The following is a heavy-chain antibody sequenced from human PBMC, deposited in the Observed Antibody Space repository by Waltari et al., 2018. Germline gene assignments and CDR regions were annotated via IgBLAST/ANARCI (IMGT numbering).Heavy chain of an antibody. V-gene: IGHV4-34*02. Sequence: QLQLQQRGAGLLKPSETLSLTCSLHGGSLSGYFWNWIRQPPGKGLEWIGQINTGGYTTYNPSLKSRVTMSVDKSKNEFSLNLTSVTAADTAVYYCAQGSSWYGPWGQGTLVIVSS. CDR3: AQGSSWYGP. J-gene: IGHJ5*02. CDR2: INTGGYT. CDR1: GGSLSGYF.